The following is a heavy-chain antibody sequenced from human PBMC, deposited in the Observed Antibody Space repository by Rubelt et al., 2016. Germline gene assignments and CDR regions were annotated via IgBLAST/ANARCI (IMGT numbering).Heavy chain of an antibody. CDR3: ASSLPNLFGIAARDYYYYYGMDV. CDR1: GGTFSSYA. D-gene: IGHD6-6*01. Sequence: QVQLVQSGAEVKKPGSSVKVSCKASGGTFSSYAISWVRQAPGQGLEWMGGIIPIFGTANYAQKFQGRGTITADESTSTAYMELGSLRSEDTAVDYCASSLPNLFGIAARDYYYYYGMDVWGQGTTVTVSS. V-gene: IGHV1-69*01. CDR2: IIPIFGTA. J-gene: IGHJ6*02.